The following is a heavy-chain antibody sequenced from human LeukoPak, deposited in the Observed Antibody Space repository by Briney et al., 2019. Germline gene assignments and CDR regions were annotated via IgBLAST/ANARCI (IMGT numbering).Heavy chain of an antibody. CDR2: ISWNSGSI. V-gene: IGHV3-9*01. CDR1: GFTFDDYA. CDR3: AKGATMIVVVTPFDY. D-gene: IGHD3-22*01. J-gene: IGHJ4*02. Sequence: GRSLRLSCAASGFTFDDYAMHWVRQAPGKGLEWVSGISWNSGSIGYADSVKGRFTISRDNAKNSLYLQMNSLRAEDTALYYCAKGATMIVVVTPFDYWGQGTLVTVSS.